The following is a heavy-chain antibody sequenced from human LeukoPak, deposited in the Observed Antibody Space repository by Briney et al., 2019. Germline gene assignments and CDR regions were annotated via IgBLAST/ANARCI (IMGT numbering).Heavy chain of an antibody. CDR1: GGTFSSYA. CDR2: IIPIFGTA. V-gene: IGHV1-69*13. CDR3: ARDLGGGKVLDGSGSYQPGY. D-gene: IGHD3-10*01. J-gene: IGHJ4*02. Sequence: ASVKVSCKASGGTFSSYAISWVRQAPGQGLEWMGGIIPIFGTANYAQKFQGRVTITADESTSTAYMELSSLRSEDTAVYYCARDLGGGKVLDGSGSYQPGYWGQGTLVTVSS.